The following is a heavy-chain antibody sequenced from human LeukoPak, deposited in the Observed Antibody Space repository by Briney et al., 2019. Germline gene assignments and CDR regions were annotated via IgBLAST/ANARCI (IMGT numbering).Heavy chain of an antibody. CDR3: AVRRVRGVSTPYYFDY. J-gene: IGHJ4*02. CDR2: IRYDGSNK. CDR1: GFTFSSYG. D-gene: IGHD3-10*01. Sequence: GGSLRLSCAASGFTFSSYGMHWVRQAPGKGLEWVAFIRYDGSNKYYADSVKGRFTISRDNSKNTLYLQMNSLRAEDTAVYYCAVRRVRGVSTPYYFDYWGQGTLVTVSS. V-gene: IGHV3-30*02.